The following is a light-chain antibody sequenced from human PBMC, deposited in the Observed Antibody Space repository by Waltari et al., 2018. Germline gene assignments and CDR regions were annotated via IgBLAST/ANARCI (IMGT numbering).Light chain of an antibody. CDR2: WAS. J-gene: IGKJ4*01. CDR3: QQYFNTPIT. CDR1: QTILDTYDKNY. Sequence: DIVMTQSPDSLAVSLGERVTINCRSSQTILDTYDKNYLAWHQQKPGQSPRLLIYWASTQEFGVPDRFSGSGSGTDFTLTISGLQAEDVAVYYCQQYFNTPITFGGGTKVEIK. V-gene: IGKV4-1*01.